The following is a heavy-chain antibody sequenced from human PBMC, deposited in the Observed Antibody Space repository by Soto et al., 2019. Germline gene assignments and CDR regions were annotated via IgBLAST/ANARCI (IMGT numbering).Heavy chain of an antibody. Sequence: TLSLTCTVSGGSITSDYSCWSWIRQPPGEGLEWIGHIFDSGTTYTNPSLKSQVTISVDTSKNHFSLNLSSVTAADTAVYYCARDQYCSSTSCYGLYYYYYGMDVWGQGTTVTVSS. J-gene: IGHJ6*02. V-gene: IGHV4-30-4*01. CDR1: GGSITSDYSC. CDR2: IFDSGTT. D-gene: IGHD2-2*01. CDR3: ARDQYCSSTSCYGLYYYYYGMDV.